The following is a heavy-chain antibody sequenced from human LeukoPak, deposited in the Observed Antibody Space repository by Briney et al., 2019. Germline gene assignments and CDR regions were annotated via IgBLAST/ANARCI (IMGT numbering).Heavy chain of an antibody. Sequence: PSGTLSLTCSVSGGSISGYFWSWIRQPPGKGLEWIGYIYSSGNTNYNSSLKSRLTISIDTSKKQFSLRLNSVTAADTAVYYCARFQSNAIGYMDVWGKGTTVTVSS. D-gene: IGHD2-21*01. CDR1: GGSISGYF. CDR3: ARFQSNAIGYMDV. V-gene: IGHV4-59*01. CDR2: IYSSGNT. J-gene: IGHJ6*03.